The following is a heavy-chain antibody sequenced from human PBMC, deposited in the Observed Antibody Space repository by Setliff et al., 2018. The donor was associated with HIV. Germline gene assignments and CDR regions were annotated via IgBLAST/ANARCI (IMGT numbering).Heavy chain of an antibody. Sequence: SETLSLTCSVSGGSFSSDSYYWGWIRQFPGKGLEWIGSIYYSGSTYYHPSLKSRVTISLDTSKNQFSLKLTSVTAEDTAVYYCARVRYCSGGSCYGGEYWFDPWGQGTLVTVSS. CDR1: GGSFSSDSYY. CDR3: ARVRYCSGGSCYGGEYWFDP. J-gene: IGHJ5*02. V-gene: IGHV4-39*07. CDR2: IYYSGST. D-gene: IGHD2-15*01.